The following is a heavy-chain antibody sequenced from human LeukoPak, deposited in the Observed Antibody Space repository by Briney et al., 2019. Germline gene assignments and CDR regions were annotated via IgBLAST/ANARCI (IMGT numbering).Heavy chain of an antibody. Sequence: SETLSLTCTVSGGSISSGGYYWSWIRQHPGKGLEWIGYIYYSGSTYYNPSLKSRVTISVDTSKNQFSLELSSVTAADTAVYYCAREIVVVTHDAFDIWGQGTMVTVSS. J-gene: IGHJ3*02. D-gene: IGHD3-22*01. V-gene: IGHV4-31*03. CDR2: IYYSGST. CDR1: GGSISSGGYY. CDR3: AREIVVVTHDAFDI.